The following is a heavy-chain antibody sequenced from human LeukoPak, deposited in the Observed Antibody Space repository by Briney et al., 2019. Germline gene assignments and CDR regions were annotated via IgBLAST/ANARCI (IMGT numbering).Heavy chain of an antibody. CDR2: IIPIFGTA. CDR3: AAEYSYGSYYFDY. V-gene: IGHV1-69*01. J-gene: IGHJ4*02. CDR1: GGTFSSYA. Sequence: ASVKVSCKASGGTFSSYAISWVRQAPGQGLEWMGGIIPIFGTANYAQKFQGRVTITADESTSTAYMELSSLRSEDTAVYYCAAEYSYGSYYFDYWGQGTLVTVSS. D-gene: IGHD5-18*01.